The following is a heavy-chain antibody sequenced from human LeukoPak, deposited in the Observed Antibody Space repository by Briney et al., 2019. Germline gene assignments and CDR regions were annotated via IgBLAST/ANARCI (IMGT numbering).Heavy chain of an antibody. Sequence: PSETLSLTCTVSGGSISSYYWSWIRQPPGKGLEWIGYIYYSGSTNYNPSLKSRVTMSVDTSKNQFSLKLSSVTAADTAVYYCARTPPPRYYFDYWGQGTLVTVSS. V-gene: IGHV4-59*01. CDR1: GGSISSYY. CDR3: ARTPPPRYYFDY. D-gene: IGHD3-3*01. J-gene: IGHJ4*02. CDR2: IYYSGST.